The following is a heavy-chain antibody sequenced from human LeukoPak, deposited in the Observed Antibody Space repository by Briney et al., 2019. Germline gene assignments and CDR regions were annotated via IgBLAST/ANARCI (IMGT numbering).Heavy chain of an antibody. D-gene: IGHD3-22*01. Sequence: PSETLSLTCTVSGGSISSYYWSWIRQPAGKGLEWIGRIYTSGSTNYNPSLKSRVTMSVDTSKNHFSLKLSSVTAADTAVYYCARVLGYDSSGYYSPWGQGTLVTVSS. CDR3: ARVLGYDSSGYYSP. V-gene: IGHV4-4*07. CDR1: GGSISSYY. CDR2: IYTSGST. J-gene: IGHJ5*02.